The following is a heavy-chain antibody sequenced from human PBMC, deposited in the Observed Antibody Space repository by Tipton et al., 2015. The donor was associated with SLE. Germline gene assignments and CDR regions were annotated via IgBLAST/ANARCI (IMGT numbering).Heavy chain of an antibody. V-gene: IGHV3-23*01. CDR1: GFTFSTYA. D-gene: IGHD6-19*01. Sequence: GSLRLSCAASGFTFSTYAMSWVRQAPGKGLEWVSGISGSGGRTYYADSVKGRFTISRDNSKNTVYLQMNSLRAEDTAVYYCAKDRLEAGLLDYWGQGTLVTVSS. CDR3: AKDRLEAGLLDY. J-gene: IGHJ4*02. CDR2: ISGSGGRT.